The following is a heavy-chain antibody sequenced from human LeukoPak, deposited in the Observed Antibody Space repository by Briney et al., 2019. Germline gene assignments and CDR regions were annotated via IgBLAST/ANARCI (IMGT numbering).Heavy chain of an antibody. CDR1: GGTFSSYA. CDR2: IIPIFDTS. J-gene: IGHJ5*02. CDR3: ARLKRGIGAAGTSLRGWFDP. D-gene: IGHD6-13*01. Sequence: SVKVSCKASGGTFSSYAITWVRQAPGQGIEWMGGIIPIFDTSNYAQKFQGRVTFTSDDSTSTAYMELSSLRSEDTAVYYCARLKRGIGAAGTSLRGWFDPWGQGTLVTVSS. V-gene: IGHV1-69*13.